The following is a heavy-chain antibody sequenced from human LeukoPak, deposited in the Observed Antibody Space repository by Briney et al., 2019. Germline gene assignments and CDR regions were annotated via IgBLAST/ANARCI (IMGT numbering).Heavy chain of an antibody. CDR2: ISYTGST. D-gene: IGHD1-1*01. CDR3: VRGPSISSRNEFDY. Sequence: KPSETLSLTCTVSGGSMRSHYWNWIRQPPGTGLEWIGYISYTGSTNYNPSLMSRLTMSVDTSNHHFSVSLSSVTAADTAFYFCVRGPSISSRNEFDYWGQGTLVTVSS. V-gene: IGHV4-59*11. J-gene: IGHJ4*02. CDR1: GGSMRSHY.